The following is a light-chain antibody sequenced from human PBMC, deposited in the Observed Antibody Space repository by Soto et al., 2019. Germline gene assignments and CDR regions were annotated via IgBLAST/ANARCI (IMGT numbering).Light chain of an antibody. V-gene: IGKV1-5*03. Sequence: DIQMTQSPSTLSASVGDRVTITCRASQSISSWLAWYQQKPGQAPKLLIYKASSLESGVPSRFSGSGSGTEFTLTISLLQPDDFATYYCQQYNTYSLTFGQGTKVEIK. J-gene: IGKJ1*01. CDR2: KAS. CDR3: QQYNTYSLT. CDR1: QSISSW.